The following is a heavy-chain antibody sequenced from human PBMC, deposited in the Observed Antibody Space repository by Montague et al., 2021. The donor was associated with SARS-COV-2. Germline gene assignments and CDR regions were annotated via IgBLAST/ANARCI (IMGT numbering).Heavy chain of an antibody. CDR2: MLENENT. CDR3: ARKGSGSSDLAY. Sequence: SETLSLTCIVSGVVELRRRSEDHTSVLQSLAQDLFRGMLENENTKYKTSLKSRVSMSVDKSWNQFSLRLTSVTAADTTIYYCARKGSGSSDLAYWGQGTLVTVS. J-gene: IGHJ4*02. CDR1: GVVELRRRS. D-gene: IGHD1-26*01. V-gene: IGHV4/OR15-8*01.